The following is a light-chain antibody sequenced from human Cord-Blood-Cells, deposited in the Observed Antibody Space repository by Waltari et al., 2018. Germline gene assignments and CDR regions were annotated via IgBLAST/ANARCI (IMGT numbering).Light chain of an antibody. J-gene: IGLJ3*02. CDR1: SSDGGGYNY. Sequence: QSALTQPASVSGSPGQSITISCTGTSSDGGGYNYVSWYQQHPGKAPNLMIYDVSNRPSGVSNRFSGSKPGNTASLTISGLQAEDEADYYCSSYTSSSTWVFGGGTKLTVL. V-gene: IGLV2-14*03. CDR2: DVS. CDR3: SSYTSSSTWV.